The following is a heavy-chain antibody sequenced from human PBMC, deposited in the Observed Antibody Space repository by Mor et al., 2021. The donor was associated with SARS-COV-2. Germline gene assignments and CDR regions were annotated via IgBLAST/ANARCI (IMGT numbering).Heavy chain of an antibody. V-gene: IGHV3-9*01. D-gene: IGHD6-19*01. CDR3: AKGGAVAGFDLTDP. J-gene: IGHJ5*02. Sequence: VKGRFTISIDNAKNSLYLQMNSLRAEDTALYYCAKGGAVAGFDLTDPWGQGTLVTVSS.